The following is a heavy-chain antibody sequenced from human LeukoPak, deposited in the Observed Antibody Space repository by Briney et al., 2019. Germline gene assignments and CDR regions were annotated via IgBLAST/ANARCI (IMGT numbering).Heavy chain of an antibody. V-gene: IGHV3-33*06. D-gene: IGHD3-10*01. CDR3: AKPQGTMVRRASRYYYYMDV. Sequence: GGSLRLSCAASGFTFSSYGMHWVRQAPGKGLGWVAVICYDGSNKYYADSVKGRFTISRHNSKNTLYLQMNSLRAEDTAVYYCAKPQGTMVRRASRYYYYMDVWGKGTTVTVSS. CDR1: GFTFSSYG. CDR2: ICYDGSNK. J-gene: IGHJ6*03.